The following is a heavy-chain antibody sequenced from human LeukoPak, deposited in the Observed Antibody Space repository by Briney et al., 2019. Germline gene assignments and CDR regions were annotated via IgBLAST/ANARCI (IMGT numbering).Heavy chain of an antibody. V-gene: IGHV4-59*07. Sequence: SDTLSLTCTVSGGSISSYYWSWIRQPPGRGLEGTGYIYYSGSTNYNPSLKSRVNISVDTSKNHFSLKLRSVTDADTAVYYCARAWPRRHWFDPWGQGTLVTVSS. CDR1: GGSISSYY. D-gene: IGHD5-24*01. J-gene: IGHJ5*02. CDR3: ARAWPRRHWFDP. CDR2: IYYSGST.